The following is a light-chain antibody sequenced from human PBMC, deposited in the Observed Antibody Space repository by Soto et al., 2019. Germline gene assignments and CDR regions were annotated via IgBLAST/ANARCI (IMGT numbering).Light chain of an antibody. Sequence: DIQMTQSPSTLSASVGDRVTITCRASQSISSWLAWYQQKPGKAPKLLIYDASSLESGVPSRFSGGGFGTEFTLTISSLQPDDFATYYCQQYNSYSRTFGQGTKVDI. CDR1: QSISSW. CDR3: QQYNSYSRT. V-gene: IGKV1-5*01. CDR2: DAS. J-gene: IGKJ1*01.